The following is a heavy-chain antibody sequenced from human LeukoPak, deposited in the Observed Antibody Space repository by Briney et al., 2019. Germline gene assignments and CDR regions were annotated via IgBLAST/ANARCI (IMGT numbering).Heavy chain of an antibody. Sequence: GGSLRLSCAASGFTFSSSWMHWVRQAPGKGLVWVSRITRDESSTTYADSVKGRFTTSRDNAKNTLYLQMDSLRDDDTAVYYCARDARYESWSPFWGGMDVWGNGTTVIVSS. CDR1: GFTFSSSW. CDR2: ITRDESST. J-gene: IGHJ6*04. CDR3: ARDARYESWSPFWGGMDV. D-gene: IGHD3-16*01. V-gene: IGHV3-74*01.